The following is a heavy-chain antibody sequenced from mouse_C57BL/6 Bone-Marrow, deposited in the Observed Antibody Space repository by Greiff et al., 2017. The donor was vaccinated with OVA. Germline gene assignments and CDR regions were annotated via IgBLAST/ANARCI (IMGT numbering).Heavy chain of an antibody. CDR2: IDPNSGGT. D-gene: IGHD1-1*01. Sequence: VQLHQPGSELVKPGASVKLSCTASGYPFTSYWMHWVKQSPGRGLEWIGRIDPNSGGTKYNEKFKSKATLTVDKPSSTAYMQRSSLTSEDSAVYYRGGITTVDYWGQGTTLTVSA. CDR3: GGITTVDY. J-gene: IGHJ2*01. CDR1: GYPFTSYW. V-gene: IGHV1-72*01.